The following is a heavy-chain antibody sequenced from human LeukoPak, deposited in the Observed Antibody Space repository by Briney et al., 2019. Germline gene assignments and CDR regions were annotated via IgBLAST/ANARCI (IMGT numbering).Heavy chain of an antibody. CDR1: GFSFSTYN. CDR2: ISSSSSTI. CDR3: MRLGFDY. Sequence: PGGSLRLSCAASGFSFSTYNMNWVRQAPVKGPEWISHISSSSSTIYYADSVKGRFTISRDNAKSSLYLQMNSLRDEDTAVYYCMRLGFDYWGQGTLVTVSS. D-gene: IGHD1-26*01. V-gene: IGHV3-48*02. J-gene: IGHJ4*02.